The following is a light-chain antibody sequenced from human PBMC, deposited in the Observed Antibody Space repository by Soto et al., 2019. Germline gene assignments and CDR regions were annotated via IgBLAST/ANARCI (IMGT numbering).Light chain of an antibody. Sequence: QSVLTQPPSASGTPGQMVTISCSGSSSNIGSNYVYWYQQLPGTAPKLLIYRNNQRPSGVPDRFSGSKSGTSASLAISGLRSEDEADYYCAAWDDSLSGDVFGTGTKVTVL. CDR1: SSNIGSNY. V-gene: IGLV1-47*01. CDR2: RNN. J-gene: IGLJ1*01. CDR3: AAWDDSLSGDV.